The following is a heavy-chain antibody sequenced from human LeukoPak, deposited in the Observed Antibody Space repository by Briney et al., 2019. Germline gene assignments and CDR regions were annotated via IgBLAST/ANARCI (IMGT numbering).Heavy chain of an antibody. CDR1: GYTFTGYY. D-gene: IGHD3-3*01. CDR2: INPNSGGT. Sequence: ASVKVSCKASGYTFTGYYMHWVRQAPGQGLEWMGWINPNSGGTNYAQKFQGRVTMTRDTSISTAYMELSRLRSDDTAVYYCAREKVLRCLGSFDYWGQGTLVTVSS. CDR3: AREKVLRCLGSFDY. V-gene: IGHV1-2*02. J-gene: IGHJ4*02.